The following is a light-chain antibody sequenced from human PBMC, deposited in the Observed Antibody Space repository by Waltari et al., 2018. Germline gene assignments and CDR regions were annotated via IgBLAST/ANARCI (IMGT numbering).Light chain of an antibody. J-gene: IGKJ2*01. CDR1: QSVSSSY. CDR3: QQYGSSLYT. CDR2: GAS. Sequence: EIVLTQSPGTLSLSPGERATLSCRASQSVSSSYLAWYQQKPGQAPRLLSYGASSRATGIPDRFSGSGSGTDFTLTISRLEPEDFAVYYCQQYGSSLYTFGQRTKLEIK. V-gene: IGKV3-20*01.